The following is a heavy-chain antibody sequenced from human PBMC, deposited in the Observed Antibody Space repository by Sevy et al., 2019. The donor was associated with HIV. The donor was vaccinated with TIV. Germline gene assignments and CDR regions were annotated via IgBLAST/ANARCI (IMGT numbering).Heavy chain of an antibody. J-gene: IGHJ5*02. CDR3: ATYYYDSSGYYSAGWFDP. D-gene: IGHD3-22*01. CDR2: ITSSGGRT. V-gene: IGHV3-23*01. CDR1: EFTFSNYA. Sequence: GGSLRLSCAASEFTFSNYAMSWVRQAPGKGLEGVSTITSSGGRTYYADSVRGRFTISRDNSKHTLYLQMNSLRAEDTAVYYCATYYYDSSGYYSAGWFDPWGQGTLVTVSS.